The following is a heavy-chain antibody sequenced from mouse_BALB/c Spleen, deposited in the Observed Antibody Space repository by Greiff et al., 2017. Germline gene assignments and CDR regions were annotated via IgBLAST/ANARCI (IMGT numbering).Heavy chain of an antibody. CDR1: GFTFSSYA. CDR2: ISSGGST. J-gene: IGHJ2*01. Sequence: EVKLMESGGGLVKPGGSLKLSCAASGFTFSSYAMSWVRQTPEKRLEWVASISSGGSTYYPDSVKGRFTISRDNARNILYLQMSSLRSEDTAMYYCARGDGNHLFDYWGQGTTLTVSS. V-gene: IGHV5-6-5*01. D-gene: IGHD2-1*01. CDR3: ARGDGNHLFDY.